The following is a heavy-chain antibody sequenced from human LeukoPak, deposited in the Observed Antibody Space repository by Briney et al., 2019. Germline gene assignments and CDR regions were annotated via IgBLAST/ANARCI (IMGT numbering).Heavy chain of an antibody. V-gene: IGHV3-23*01. Sequence: GGSLRLPFAASGFTFSSYAMSWVRQAPGKGLEWVSAISGSGGSTYYADSVKGRFTISRDNSKNTLYLQMNSLRAEDTAVYYCAKGGRYFDWLLAYWGQGTLVTVSS. J-gene: IGHJ4*02. CDR2: ISGSGGST. CDR1: GFTFSSYA. D-gene: IGHD3-9*01. CDR3: AKGGRYFDWLLAY.